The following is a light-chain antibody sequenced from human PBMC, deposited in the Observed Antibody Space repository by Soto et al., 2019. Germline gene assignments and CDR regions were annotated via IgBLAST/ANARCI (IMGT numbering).Light chain of an antibody. V-gene: IGKV1-27*01. CDR3: QNYNSAPLT. Sequence: DIQMTQSPSSLSASVGDRVTITCRASQDISNYLAWYQQKPGKVPQVLIFAASTLQSGVPSRFSGSASGTDFTLTISSLQPEDVATYYCQNYNSAPLTFGGGTKVEI. CDR1: QDISNY. CDR2: AAS. J-gene: IGKJ4*01.